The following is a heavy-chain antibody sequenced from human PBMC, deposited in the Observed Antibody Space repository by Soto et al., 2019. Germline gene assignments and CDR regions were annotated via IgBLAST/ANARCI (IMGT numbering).Heavy chain of an antibody. CDR3: VKDRAYASADFDY. J-gene: IGHJ4*02. Sequence: QVQLVGSGGGVVQPGRSLRLSCEASGFTFSNHGMHWVRQAPGKGLEWLAVISNDGINKKYADSVRGRFTISRDNSKNTVSLQINSLRAEDTAVFYCVKDRAYASADFDYWGQGILVTVSS. V-gene: IGHV3-30*18. CDR2: ISNDGINK. D-gene: IGHD3-10*01. CDR1: GFTFSNHG.